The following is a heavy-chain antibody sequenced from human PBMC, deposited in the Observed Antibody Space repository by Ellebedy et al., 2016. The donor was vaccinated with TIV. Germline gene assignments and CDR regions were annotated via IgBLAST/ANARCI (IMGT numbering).Heavy chain of an antibody. J-gene: IGHJ4*02. V-gene: IGHV1-18*04. CDR3: TRGLFFDY. CDR2: ISPDNGKT. Sequence: AASVKVSCKASGYTFTTYGITWVRQAPGQGPEWMGWISPDNGKTDYVRRFQGRVTMTTDTSASTAYMELRSLTSDDTAFYYCTRGLFFDYWGQGTLVTVSS. D-gene: IGHD2-21*01. CDR1: GYTFTTYG.